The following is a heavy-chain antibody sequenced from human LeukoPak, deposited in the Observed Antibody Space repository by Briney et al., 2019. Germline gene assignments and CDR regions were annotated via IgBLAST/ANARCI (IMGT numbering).Heavy chain of an antibody. V-gene: IGHV3-48*01. J-gene: IGHJ4*02. CDR1: GFTFSSYS. Sequence: QPGGSLRLSCAASGFTFSSYSMNWVRQAPGKGLEWVSYISSSSSTIYYADSVKGRFTISRDNAKNSLYLQMNSLRAEDTAVYYCARDLQYLLLMGEIDYWGQGTLVTVSS. CDR2: ISSSSSTI. D-gene: IGHD2-2*01. CDR3: ARDLQYLLLMGEIDY.